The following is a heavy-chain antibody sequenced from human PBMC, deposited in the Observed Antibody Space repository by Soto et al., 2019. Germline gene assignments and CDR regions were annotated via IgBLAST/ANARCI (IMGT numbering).Heavy chain of an antibody. CDR1: GFNVSSNY. Sequence: EVQLVESGGGLVQPGGSLRLSCAASGFNVSSNYMSWVRQAPGKGLEWVSVIYIGGNTYYADSVKGRFTISRDNSKNTLYLQMNSLRVDDTAVYYCALVVAVAAPPLDLWGRGTLVTVSS. J-gene: IGHJ2*01. V-gene: IGHV3-66*01. CDR2: IYIGGNT. D-gene: IGHD6-19*01. CDR3: ALVVAVAAPPLDL.